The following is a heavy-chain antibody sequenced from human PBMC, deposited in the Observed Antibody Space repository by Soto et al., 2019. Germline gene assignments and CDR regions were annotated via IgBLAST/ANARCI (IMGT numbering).Heavy chain of an antibody. CDR1: GGTVSSGSYY. D-gene: IGHD6-25*01. CDR3: ASVIGAGGWFDAFDI. J-gene: IGHJ3*02. Sequence: PSETLSLTCTVSGGTVSSGSYYWSWIRQPPGKGLEWIGYIYYSGSTNYNPSLKSRVTISVDTYKTQFSLKLGSVTAADTAVYYCASVIGAGGWFDAFDIWGQGTMVTVSS. CDR2: IYYSGST. V-gene: IGHV4-61*01.